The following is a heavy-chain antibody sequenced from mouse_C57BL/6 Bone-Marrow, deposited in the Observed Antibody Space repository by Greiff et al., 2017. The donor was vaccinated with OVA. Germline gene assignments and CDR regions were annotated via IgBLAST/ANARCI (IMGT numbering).Heavy chain of an antibody. Sequence: VQLQQPGAELVRPGASVKLSCTASGFNIKDDYMHWVKQRPEQGLEWIGWIDPENGDTAYASKFQGKATITADTSSNTAYLQLSSLTSEDTAVYYCTTRRWFAYWGQGTLVTVSA. V-gene: IGHV14-4*01. CDR2: IDPENGDT. J-gene: IGHJ3*01. CDR3: TTRRWFAY. CDR1: GFNIKDDY.